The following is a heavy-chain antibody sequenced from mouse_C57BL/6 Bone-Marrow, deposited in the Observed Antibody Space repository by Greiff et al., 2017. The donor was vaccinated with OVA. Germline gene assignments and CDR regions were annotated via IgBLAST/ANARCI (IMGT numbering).Heavy chain of an antibody. CDR2: ISSGSSTI. D-gene: IGHD4-1*01. CDR3: ARGGNWAWFAY. Sequence: EVQGVESGGGLVKRGGSLKLSCAASGFTFSDYGMHWVRQAPEKGLEWVAYISSGSSTIYYADTVKGRFTISRDNAKNTLFLQMTRLRSEDTAMYYCARGGNWAWFAYWGQGTLVTVSA. V-gene: IGHV5-17*01. J-gene: IGHJ3*01. CDR1: GFTFSDYG.